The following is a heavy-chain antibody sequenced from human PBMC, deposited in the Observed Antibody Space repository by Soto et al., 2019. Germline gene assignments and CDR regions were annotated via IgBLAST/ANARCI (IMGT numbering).Heavy chain of an antibody. D-gene: IGHD3-10*01. CDR2: IYSGGST. V-gene: IGHV3-53*01. Sequence: EVQLVESGGGLIQPGGSLRLTCAVSGFTVSSNYRSWVRQAPGKGLEWVSVIYSGGSTYYADSVKGRFTISRDNSKSTLYLQMNSLRAEDTAVYYCARHITMDPLLVYWGQGTLVTVSS. CDR1: GFTVSSNY. J-gene: IGHJ4*02. CDR3: ARHITMDPLLVY.